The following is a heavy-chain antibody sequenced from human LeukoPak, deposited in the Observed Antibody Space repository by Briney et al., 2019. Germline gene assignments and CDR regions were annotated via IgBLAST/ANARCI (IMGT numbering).Heavy chain of an antibody. CDR2: IYYSGST. CDR1: GGSISSYY. CDR3: ARRLYYHEGPGAFDI. D-gene: IGHD3-22*01. J-gene: IGHJ3*02. V-gene: IGHV4-59*01. Sequence: ASETLSLTCTVSGGSISSYYWSWIRQPPGKGLEWIGYIYYSGSTNYNPSLKSRVTISVDTSKNQFSLKLSSVTAADTAVYYCARRLYYHEGPGAFDIWGQGAMVTVSS.